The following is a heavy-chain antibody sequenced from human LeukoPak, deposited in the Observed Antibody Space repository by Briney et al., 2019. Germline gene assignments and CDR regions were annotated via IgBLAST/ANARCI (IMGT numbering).Heavy chain of an antibody. Sequence: SETLSLTCAVYGGSLSGCYWSRILQPPGKGLEWIGEINHSGSTNYNPSLKSLFSTSVDTSKNQFSLKLSSVTAADTAVYYCARGGGLYSSRKFDYWGQGTLVTVSS. CDR2: INHSGST. J-gene: IGHJ4*02. CDR3: ARGGGLYSSRKFDY. CDR1: GGSLSGCY. V-gene: IGHV4-34*01. D-gene: IGHD6-13*01.